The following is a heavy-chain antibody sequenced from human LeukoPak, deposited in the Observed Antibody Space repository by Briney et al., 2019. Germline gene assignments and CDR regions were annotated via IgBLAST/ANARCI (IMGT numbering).Heavy chain of an antibody. Sequence: ASVKVSCKASGYTFTGYYMHWVRQAPGQGLEWMGWINPNSGGTNYAQKFQGRATMTRDTSISTAYMELSRLRSDDTAVYYCARVTYYYDSSGYYYFDYWGQGTLVTVSS. V-gene: IGHV1-2*02. CDR1: GYTFTGYY. D-gene: IGHD3-22*01. J-gene: IGHJ4*02. CDR3: ARVTYYYDSSGYYYFDY. CDR2: INPNSGGT.